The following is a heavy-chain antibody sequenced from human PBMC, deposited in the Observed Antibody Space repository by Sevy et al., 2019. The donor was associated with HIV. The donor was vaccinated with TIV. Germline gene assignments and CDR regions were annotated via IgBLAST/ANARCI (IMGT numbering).Heavy chain of an antibody. CDR2: INPSGGST. V-gene: IGHV1-46*01. D-gene: IGHD2-15*01. CDR1: GYTFTSYY. J-gene: IGHJ6*03. CDR3: ARTNVVVVAATRYYYYYMDV. Sequence: ASVKVSCKASGYTFTSYYMHWVRQAPGQGLEWMGIINPSGGSTSYAQKFQGRVTMTRDTSTSTVYMELSSLRSVDTAVYYCARTNVVVVAATRYYYYYMDVWGKGTTVTVSS.